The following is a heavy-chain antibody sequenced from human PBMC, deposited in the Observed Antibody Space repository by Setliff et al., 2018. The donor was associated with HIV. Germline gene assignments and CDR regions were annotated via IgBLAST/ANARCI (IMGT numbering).Heavy chain of an antibody. CDR2: VHSTGST. D-gene: IGHD3-10*01. J-gene: IGHJ4*01. V-gene: IGHV4-4*09. CDR3: ARGGGYYGTLAGFDY. Sequence: SETLSLTCAVSGDSLSNYYWSWIRQPPGKGLEWIGYVHSTGSTNYNPSLKSRVAISVDTSKNQFSLKLRSVTATDTAVYYCARGGGYYGTLAGFDYWGRGSLVTVSS. CDR1: GDSLSNYY.